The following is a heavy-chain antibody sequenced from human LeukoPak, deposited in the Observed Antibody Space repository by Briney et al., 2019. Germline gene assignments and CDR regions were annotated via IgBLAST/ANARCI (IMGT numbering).Heavy chain of an antibody. CDR2: IYYSGST. CDR1: GGSISSYY. J-gene: IGHJ4*02. V-gene: IGHV4-59*08. CDR3: AGKYYDILTGYYDFDY. D-gene: IGHD3-9*01. Sequence: PSETLSLTCTVSGGSISSYYWSWIRQPPGKGLEWIGYIYYSGSTNYNPSLKSRVTISVDTSKNQFSLKLSSVAAADTAVYYCAGKYYDILTGYYDFDYWGQGTLVTVSS.